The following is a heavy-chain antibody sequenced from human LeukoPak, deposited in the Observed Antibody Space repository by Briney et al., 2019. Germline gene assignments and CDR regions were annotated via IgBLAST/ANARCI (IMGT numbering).Heavy chain of an antibody. CDR1: GFTVSSNY. V-gene: IGHV3-53*01. D-gene: IGHD6-13*01. J-gene: IGHJ4*02. Sequence: PGGSLRLSCAASGFTVSSNYMSWVRQAPGKGLEWVSVIYSSGGTYYADSVKGRFTISRDSSKNTLYLQMNSLRAEDTAVYYCARGLAAAGTRGPYWGQGTLVTVSS. CDR3: ARGLAAAGTRGPY. CDR2: IYSSGGT.